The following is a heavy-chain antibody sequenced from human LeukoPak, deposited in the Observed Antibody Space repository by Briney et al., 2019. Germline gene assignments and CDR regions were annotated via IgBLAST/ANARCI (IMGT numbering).Heavy chain of an antibody. CDR3: ARGREKSSIAAGY. J-gene: IGHJ4*02. D-gene: IGHD6-6*01. CDR2: ISGSGGST. CDR1: GFTFSSFG. V-gene: IGHV3-23*01. Sequence: GGSLRLSCAASGFTFSSFGMSWVRQAPGKGLEWVSDISGSGGSTYYADSVKGRFTISRDNAKNSLYLQMNSLRAEDTAVYYCARGREKSSIAAGYWGQGTLVTVSS.